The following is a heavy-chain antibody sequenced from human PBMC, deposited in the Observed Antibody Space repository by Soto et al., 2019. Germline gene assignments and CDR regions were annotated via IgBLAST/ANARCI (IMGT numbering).Heavy chain of an antibody. V-gene: IGHV3-7*05. CDR3: ARDILQV. CDR2: IKEDRSEK. J-gene: IGHJ4*02. CDR1: GFTFSNSW. D-gene: IGHD2-8*02. Sequence: GGSLRLSCAASGFTFSNSWMTWVRQAPGKGLEWVANIKEDRSEKHNVGYVKGRFSISRDNAKNSLYLQMDSLRAEDTAVYYCARDILQVGGQGTLVTVSS.